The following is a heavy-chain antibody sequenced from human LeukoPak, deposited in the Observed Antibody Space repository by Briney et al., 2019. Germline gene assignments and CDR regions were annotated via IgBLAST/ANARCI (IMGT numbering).Heavy chain of an antibody. Sequence: ASVKVSCKASGYTFTSYYMHWVRQAPGQGLEWMGIINPSGGSTSYAQKFRGRVTMTRDTSTSTVYMELSSLRSEDTAVYYCARVYGSWAFDIWGQGTMVTVSS. CDR1: GYTFTSYY. J-gene: IGHJ3*02. CDR2: INPSGGST. V-gene: IGHV1-46*01. D-gene: IGHD2-2*02. CDR3: ARVYGSWAFDI.